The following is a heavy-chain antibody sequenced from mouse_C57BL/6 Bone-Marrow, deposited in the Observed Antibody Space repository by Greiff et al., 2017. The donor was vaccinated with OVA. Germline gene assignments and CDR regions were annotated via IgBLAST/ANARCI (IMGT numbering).Heavy chain of an antibody. J-gene: IGHJ3*01. CDR2: IRPNANGYTT. CDR3: ARWGFAY. Sequence: EVQRVQPGGGLVQPGGSLSLSCAASGFTFTDYYMSWVRQPPGQALEWLGFIRPNANGYTTEYSASVKGRFTISRDNSQSILDLRMNALGAEDCATYYCARWGFAYWGQGTLVTVSA. V-gene: IGHV7-3*01. CDR1: GFTFTDYY.